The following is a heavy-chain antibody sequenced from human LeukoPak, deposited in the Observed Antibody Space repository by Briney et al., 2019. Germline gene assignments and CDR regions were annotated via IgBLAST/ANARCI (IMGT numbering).Heavy chain of an antibody. D-gene: IGHD2-21*02. Sequence: ASVKVSCKASGYTFTRYYMHWVRQAPGQGLEWMGIINPSGGSRTYAEQFQGRATMTRDTSTSTGYMELSSLRSEDTAVYYCARGSVMTSDYYYDMDVWGQGTTVTVSS. J-gene: IGHJ6*02. V-gene: IGHV1-46*01. CDR3: ARGSVMTSDYYYDMDV. CDR2: INPSGGSR. CDR1: GYTFTRYY.